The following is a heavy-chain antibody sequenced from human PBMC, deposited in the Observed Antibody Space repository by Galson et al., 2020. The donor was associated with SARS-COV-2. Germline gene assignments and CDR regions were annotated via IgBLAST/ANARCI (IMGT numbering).Heavy chain of an antibody. CDR3: ARGLVGATNHFDY. CDR2: IYYSGST. Sequence: SETLSLTCTVSGGSISSSSYYWGWLRQPPGKGLEWIGSIYYSGSTYYNPSLKSRVTISVDTSKNQFSLKLSSVTAADTAVYYCARGLVGATNHFDYWGQGTLVTVSS. J-gene: IGHJ4*02. D-gene: IGHD1-26*01. V-gene: IGHV4-39*07. CDR1: GGSISSSSYY.